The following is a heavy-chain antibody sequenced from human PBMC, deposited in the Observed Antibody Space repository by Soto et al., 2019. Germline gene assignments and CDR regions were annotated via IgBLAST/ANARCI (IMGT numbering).Heavy chain of an antibody. D-gene: IGHD6-19*01. CDR1: GYTFSNYW. V-gene: IGHV5-51*01. Sequence: GASLMISCEGSGYTFSNYWFAWVRQMPGKGLECMGIIYPGDSDTKYSPSLQGQVSISADTSISTAYLQWTSLKASDTAMYYCARSRRGAYSSGWYSPSGYYNYGIDVWGQGTKVTVSS. J-gene: IGHJ6*02. CDR3: ARSRRGAYSSGWYSPSGYYNYGIDV. CDR2: IYPGDSDT.